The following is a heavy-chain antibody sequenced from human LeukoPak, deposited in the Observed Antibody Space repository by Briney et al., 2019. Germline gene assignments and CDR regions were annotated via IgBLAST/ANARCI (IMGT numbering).Heavy chain of an antibody. Sequence: SETLSLTSTVSGGSISSSIYYWGWIRQPPGKGLEWIGSIYYSGSTYYNPSLKSRVTISVDTSKNQFSLMLSSVTAADTAVYYCARHFSSGYSSSWYGNYFDYWGQGTLVTVSS. CDR3: ARHFSSGYSSSWYGNYFDY. V-gene: IGHV4-39*01. CDR2: IYYSGST. J-gene: IGHJ4*02. D-gene: IGHD6-13*01. CDR1: GGSISSSIYY.